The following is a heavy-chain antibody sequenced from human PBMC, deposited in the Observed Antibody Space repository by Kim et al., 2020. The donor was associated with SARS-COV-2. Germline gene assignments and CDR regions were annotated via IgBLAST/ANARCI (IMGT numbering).Heavy chain of an antibody. CDR2: SSGNT. CDR3: ARGVIDF. V-gene: IGHV1-8*01. J-gene: IGHJ4*02. Sequence: SSGNTGYAQKLQGRVTMTWNTATNTAYMELSSLRSEDTAVYYCARGVIDFWGQGTLVTVSS.